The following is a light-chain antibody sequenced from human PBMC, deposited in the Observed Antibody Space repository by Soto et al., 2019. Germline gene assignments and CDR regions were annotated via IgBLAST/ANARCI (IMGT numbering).Light chain of an antibody. Sequence: DIQLTQSPSFLSASVGDRITITCRASQGIRSYLVWYQQRPGTAPKVLISRASRLHTGVPSRVSGSGSGTEFTLTITSLEPEDFATYSCLPHNARPWTFGQGTKVEI. V-gene: IGKV1-9*01. CDR1: QGIRSY. J-gene: IGKJ1*01. CDR3: LPHNARPWT. CDR2: RAS.